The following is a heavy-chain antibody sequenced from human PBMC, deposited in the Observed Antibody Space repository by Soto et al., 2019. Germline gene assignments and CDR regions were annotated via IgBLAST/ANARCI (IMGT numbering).Heavy chain of an antibody. V-gene: IGHV3-11*06. CDR2: ISGRTGYT. CDR3: ARGGGAAADFDY. Sequence: GGSLRLSCAASGFTFSDYYMSWFRQAPGKGLEWVSYISGRTGYTGYADSVKGRFTISRDNAKNSLYLQMSSLRVEDTAVYYCARGGGAAADFDYWGQGXLVTVYS. CDR1: GFTFSDYY. J-gene: IGHJ4*02. D-gene: IGHD6-13*01.